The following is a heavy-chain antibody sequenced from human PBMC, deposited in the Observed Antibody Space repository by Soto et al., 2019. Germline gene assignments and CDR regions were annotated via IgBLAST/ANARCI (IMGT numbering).Heavy chain of an antibody. CDR2: IYYSGST. CDR1: GGSISSSSYY. V-gene: IGHV4-39*01. D-gene: IGHD3-3*01. J-gene: IGHJ6*02. Sequence: PSETLSLTCTVSGGSISSSSYYWGWIRQPPGKGLEWIGSIYYSGSTYYNPSLKSRVTISVDTSKNQFSLKLSSVTAADTAVYYCARTKGSFGVVIYYYYGMAVWGQGTTVTVSS. CDR3: ARTKGSFGVVIYYYYGMAV.